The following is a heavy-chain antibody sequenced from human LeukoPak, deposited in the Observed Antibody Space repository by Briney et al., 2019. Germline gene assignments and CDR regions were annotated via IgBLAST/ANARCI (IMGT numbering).Heavy chain of an antibody. D-gene: IGHD2-2*01. Sequence: PGGSLRLSCAASGFTFSDYYMTWIRQXPGKGXXXXSYSSSTGNIIFYADSVKGRFTISRDNAKNSLYLQMNSLRAEDTAVYYCARDPLIGSTYTTAWGYWGQGTLVTVSS. J-gene: IGHJ4*02. CDR1: GFTFSDYY. CDR3: ARDPLIGSTYTTAWGY. V-gene: IGHV3-11*04. CDR2: SSSTGNII.